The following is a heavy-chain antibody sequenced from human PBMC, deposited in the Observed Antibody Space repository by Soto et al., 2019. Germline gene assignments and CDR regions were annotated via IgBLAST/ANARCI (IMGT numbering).Heavy chain of an antibody. J-gene: IGHJ5*02. CDR1: GGSISSGGYS. V-gene: IGHV4-30-2*01. CDR2: IYHSGST. Sequence: TLSLTCAVSGGSISSGGYSWCWIRQPPGKGLEWIGYIYHSGSTYYNPSLKSRVTISVDRSKNQFSLNLSSVTAADTAVYYCAIGPIAAPPPNRFYPWGQGTLVAVSS. CDR3: AIGPIAAPPPNRFYP. D-gene: IGHD6-13*01.